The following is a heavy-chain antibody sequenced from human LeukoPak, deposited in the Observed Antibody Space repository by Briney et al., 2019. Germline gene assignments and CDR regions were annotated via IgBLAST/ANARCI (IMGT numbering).Heavy chain of an antibody. CDR1: GFTFSSYN. CDR2: VSYEGTIK. Sequence: GGSLRLSCAASGFTFSSYNMNWVRQAPGKGLEWVAVVSYEGTIKYYSDSAKGRFTISRDNSNSLISLQMNDLTTEDTAVYYCAREKFDSWGQGTLVTVSP. V-gene: IGHV3-30*03. CDR3: AREKFDS. J-gene: IGHJ5*01.